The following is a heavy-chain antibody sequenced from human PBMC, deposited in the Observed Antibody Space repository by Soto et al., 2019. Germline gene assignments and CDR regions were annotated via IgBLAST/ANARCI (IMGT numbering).Heavy chain of an antibody. CDR1: GGSISSYY. J-gene: IGHJ5*02. V-gene: IGHV4-59*01. Sequence: ETLSLSCPVSGGSISSYYWSWIRQPPGKGLEWIGYIYYSGSTNYNPSLKSRVTISVDTSKNQFSLNLSSVTAADTAVYYCARSRDYVWGSYRLNWFDPWGQGTLVTVSS. D-gene: IGHD3-16*02. CDR2: IYYSGST. CDR3: ARSRDYVWGSYRLNWFDP.